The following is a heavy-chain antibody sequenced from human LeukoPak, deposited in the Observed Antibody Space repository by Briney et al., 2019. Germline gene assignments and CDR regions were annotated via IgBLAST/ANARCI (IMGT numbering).Heavy chain of an antibody. CDR1: GFTFDDYA. J-gene: IGHJ4*02. V-gene: IGHV3-9*03. D-gene: IGHD3-16*01. CDR3: PGDDGGLDLGY. CDR2: ISWNSGSI. Sequence: AGGSLRLSCAASGFTFDDYAMHWVRQAPGKGLEWVSGISWNSGSIGYADSVKGRFTISRDNAKNSLYLQMNSLRAEDMDLYYCPGDDGGLDLGYGGREPLVTVSS.